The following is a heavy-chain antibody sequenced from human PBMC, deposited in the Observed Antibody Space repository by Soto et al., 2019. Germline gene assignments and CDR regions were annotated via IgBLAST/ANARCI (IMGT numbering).Heavy chain of an antibody. V-gene: IGHV4-59*01. Sequence: SETLSLTCTVSGGSMIAYYWNWMRQPPGKGLQWIGYTYYSGSTTYNPSLKSRVTISVDSSKNQFSLKLDSVTPADTAVYYCARIGGYHGTLDNWGQGNPVTVSS. CDR1: GGSMIAYY. CDR3: ARIGGYHGTLDN. J-gene: IGHJ4*02. CDR2: TYYSGST. D-gene: IGHD6-25*01.